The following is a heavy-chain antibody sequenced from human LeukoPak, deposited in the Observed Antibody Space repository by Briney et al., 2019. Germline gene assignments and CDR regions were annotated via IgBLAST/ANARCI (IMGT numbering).Heavy chain of an antibody. Sequence: GGSLRLSCAASGFTFSNYWMHWVRQAPGKGLEWVSRINPDGSDSYYADSVKGRFTMSRDNSKNTMYLQMNSLRAEDTAVYYCAKDGGIAAAGTSVYFDHWGQGTLVTVSS. V-gene: IGHV3-74*01. CDR2: INPDGSDS. CDR3: AKDGGIAAAGTSVYFDH. D-gene: IGHD6-13*01. J-gene: IGHJ4*02. CDR1: GFTFSNYW.